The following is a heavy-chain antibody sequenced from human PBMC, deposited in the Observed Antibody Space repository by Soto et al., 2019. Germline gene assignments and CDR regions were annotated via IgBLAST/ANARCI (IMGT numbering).Heavy chain of an antibody. D-gene: IGHD2-2*01. CDR3: ARDQIVVVPAAMPEAYMDY. CDR1: GFTFSSYS. Sequence: GGSLRLSCAASGFTFSSYSMNWVRQAPGKGLEWVSSISSSSSYIYYADSVKGRFTISRDNAKNSLYLQMNSLRAEDTAVYYCARDQIVVVPAAMPEAYMDYWGQGTLVTVSS. CDR2: ISSSSSYI. V-gene: IGHV3-21*01. J-gene: IGHJ4*02.